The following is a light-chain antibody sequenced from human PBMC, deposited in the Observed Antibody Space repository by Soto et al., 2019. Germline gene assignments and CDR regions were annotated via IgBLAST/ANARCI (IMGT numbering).Light chain of an antibody. CDR1: QSISNW. J-gene: IGKJ1*01. CDR3: QHYASFSGT. V-gene: IGKV1-5*03. Sequence: IAMTHSPSTLSACVGDRVTNPCRASQSISNWVAWYQLKSGKAPNLLIYKASTLETGVPSRFSGSGSGTEFTLTISTLQPDDFATYYCQHYASFSGTFGQGTKVDIK. CDR2: KAS.